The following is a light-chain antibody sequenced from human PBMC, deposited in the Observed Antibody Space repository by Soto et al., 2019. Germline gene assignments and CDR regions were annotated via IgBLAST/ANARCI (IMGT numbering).Light chain of an antibody. J-gene: IGLJ3*02. CDR1: SSGVGSYNL. Sequence: QSALTQPASVSGSPGQSITISCTGTSSGVGSYNLVSWYQQHPGKAPKLMISEVTKRPSGVSNRFSGSKSGNTASLTISGLQAEDESDYYCCSYAGSNTWVFGGGTKLTVL. V-gene: IGLV2-23*02. CDR2: EVT. CDR3: CSYAGSNTWV.